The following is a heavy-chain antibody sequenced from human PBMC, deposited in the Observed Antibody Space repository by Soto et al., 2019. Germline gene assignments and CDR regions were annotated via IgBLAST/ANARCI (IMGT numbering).Heavy chain of an antibody. CDR3: ARVQYSGYDFKLAFDI. D-gene: IGHD5-12*01. CDR2: IHAGNGYT. Sequence: QVQLVQSGAQVKKPGASVKVSCKASGYTFDNYALHWVRQAPGRRLEWMGGIHAGNGYTKYSQSFQGRVTITRDTSGSTVHMDLSSLRSEDTAEYSCARVQYSGYDFKLAFDIWGQGTMVTVSS. CDR1: GYTFDNYA. J-gene: IGHJ3*02. V-gene: IGHV1-3*01.